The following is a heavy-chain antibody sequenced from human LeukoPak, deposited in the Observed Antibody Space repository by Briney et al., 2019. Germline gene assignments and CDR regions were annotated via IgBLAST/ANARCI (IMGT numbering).Heavy chain of an antibody. CDR3: ARGVVRGVIFFSYYYMDV. Sequence: PSETLSLTCAVYGGSFSGYYWSWIRQPPGKGLEWIGEINHSGSTNYNPSLKSRVTISVDTSKNQFSLKLSSVTAADTAVYYCARGVVRGVIFFSYYYMDVWGKGTTVTISS. CDR1: GGSFSGYY. J-gene: IGHJ6*03. V-gene: IGHV4-34*01. D-gene: IGHD3-10*01. CDR2: INHSGST.